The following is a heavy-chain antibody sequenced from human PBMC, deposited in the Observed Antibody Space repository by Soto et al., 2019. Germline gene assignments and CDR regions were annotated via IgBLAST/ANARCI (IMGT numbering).Heavy chain of an antibody. D-gene: IGHD2-8*02. V-gene: IGHV4-34*01. J-gene: IGHJ4*02. CDR3: ARDKITGLFDY. CDR2: INHSGST. CDR1: GGSFSGYS. Sequence: QVQLQQWGAGLLKPSETLFLTCAVYGGSFSGYSWTWIRQPPGTGLEWIGEINHSGSTNYTPSLKSRVPISVDTPKNQSSLKLTSVTAADTAVYYCARDKITGLFDYWGQGTLVTVSS.